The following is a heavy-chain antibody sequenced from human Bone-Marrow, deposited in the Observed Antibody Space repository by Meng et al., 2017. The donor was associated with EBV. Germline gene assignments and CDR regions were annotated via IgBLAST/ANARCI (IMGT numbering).Heavy chain of an antibody. Sequence: VQLVQVGAEGKEPGASVKVSFKASADTFTSYDINWVRQATGQGLEWMGWMNPNSGNTGYAQKFQGRVTMTRNTSISTAYMELSSLRSEDTAVYYCARVLCGSCYSIDYWGQGTLVTVSS. D-gene: IGHD2-15*01. CDR3: ARVLCGSCYSIDY. CDR2: MNPNSGNT. CDR1: ADTFTSYD. J-gene: IGHJ4*02. V-gene: IGHV1-8*01.